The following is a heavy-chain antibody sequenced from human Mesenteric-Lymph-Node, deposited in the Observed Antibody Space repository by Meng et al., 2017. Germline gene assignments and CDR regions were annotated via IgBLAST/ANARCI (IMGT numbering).Heavy chain of an antibody. CDR2: IYYSGST. J-gene: IGHJ5*02. Sequence: SETLSLTCTVSGGSISSSSYYWGWIRQPPGKGLEWIGSIYYSGSTYYNPSLKSRVTISVDTSKNQFSLKLSSVTAADTAVYYCARDRSQPYYYGSGSYYIRAGWFDPWGQGTLVTVSS. CDR1: GGSISSSSYY. V-gene: IGHV4-39*07. CDR3: ARDRSQPYYYGSGSYYIRAGWFDP. D-gene: IGHD3-10*01.